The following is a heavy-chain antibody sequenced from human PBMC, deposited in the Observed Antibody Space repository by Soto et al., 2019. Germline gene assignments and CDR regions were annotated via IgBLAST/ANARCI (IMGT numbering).Heavy chain of an antibody. V-gene: IGHV4-59*01. CDR2: IYYSGST. D-gene: IGHD3-9*01. CDR3: ARHFDGSSNLGY. CDR1: GGSISSYY. Sequence: SETLSLTCTVSGGSISSYYWSWIRQPPGKVLEWIGYIYYSGSTNYNPSLKSRVTISVDTSKKQFSLKLSSVTAADTAVYYCARHFDGSSNLGYWGHGTLVTVSS. J-gene: IGHJ4*01.